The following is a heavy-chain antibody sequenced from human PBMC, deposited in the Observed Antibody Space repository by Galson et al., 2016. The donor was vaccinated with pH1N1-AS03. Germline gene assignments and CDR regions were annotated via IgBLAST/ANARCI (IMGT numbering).Heavy chain of an antibody. CDR1: GFTFSGYS. J-gene: IGHJ4*02. D-gene: IGHD2-2*01. V-gene: IGHV3-21*03. CDR2: ISRSSTYI. Sequence: SLRLSCAASGFTFSGYSMNWFRQAPGKGLEWVSSISRSSTYIYYADSVKGRFNISRDNAKNSLSLQMHSLRAEDTAVYYCARTFPGRVVVVAAAMQEGPDYWGQGTLVTVSS. CDR3: ARTFPGRVVVVAAAMQEGPDY.